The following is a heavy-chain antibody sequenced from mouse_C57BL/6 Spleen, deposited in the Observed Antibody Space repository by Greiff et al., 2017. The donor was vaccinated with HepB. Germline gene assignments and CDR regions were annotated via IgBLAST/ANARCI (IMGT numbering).Heavy chain of an antibody. V-gene: IGHV2-6-1*01. CDR1: GFSLTSYG. D-gene: IGHD2-3*01. Sequence: VKLQESGPGLVAPSQSLSITCTVSGFSLTSYGVHWVRQPPGKGLEWLVVIWSDGSTTYNSAPKSRRSISKDNTKSQVFLKMNSLQTDDTAMYYCARHDGYYYAMDYWGQGTSVTVSS. CDR3: ARHDGYYYAMDY. CDR2: IWSDGST. J-gene: IGHJ4*01.